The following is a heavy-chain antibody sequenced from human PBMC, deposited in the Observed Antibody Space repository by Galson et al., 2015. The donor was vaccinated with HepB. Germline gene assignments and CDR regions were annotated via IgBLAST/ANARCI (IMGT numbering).Heavy chain of an antibody. J-gene: IGHJ6*03. Sequence: SVKVSCKAFGYTFTNYGISWVRQAPGQGLEWMGWINVDNHNTDYAQNLQGRVTMTTDTSTSTAYMELRTLTSDDTAVYYCAVLTSYYYYYMDVWGKGTTVTVSS. V-gene: IGHV1-18*01. CDR1: GYTFTNYG. CDR3: AVLTSYYYYYMDV. CDR2: INVDNHNT. D-gene: IGHD2-15*01.